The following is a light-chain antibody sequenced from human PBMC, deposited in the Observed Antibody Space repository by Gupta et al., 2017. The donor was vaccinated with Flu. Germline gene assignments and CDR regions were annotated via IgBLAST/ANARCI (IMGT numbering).Light chain of an antibody. CDR1: QGIRNA. CDR3: LQHHSYPPT. J-gene: IGKJ1*01. V-gene: IGKV1-17*01. Sequence: DIQMTQSPSSLSASVGDRVTITCRASQGIRNALGWYQQKPGKAPKRLIYAASSLQSGVPLRFSGSGSGTEFTLTISSLQPEDFATYYCLQHHSYPPTFGQGTKVEIK. CDR2: AAS.